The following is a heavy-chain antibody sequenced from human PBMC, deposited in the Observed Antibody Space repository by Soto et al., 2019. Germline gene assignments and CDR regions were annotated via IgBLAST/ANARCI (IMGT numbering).Heavy chain of an antibody. J-gene: IGHJ3*02. V-gene: IGHV3-53*01. CDR3: AKGGDYYDSSGYYSVGTFDI. CDR1: DFTVSGNY. D-gene: IGHD3-22*01. CDR2: IYSDGST. Sequence: PGGSLRLSCAASDFTVSGNYMSWVRRAQGKGLKCVSVIYSDGSTYYADSVKGRFTISRDNSKNTLYLQMNSLRAEDTAVYYFAKGGDYYDSSGYYSVGTFDIWGQGTMVTVSS.